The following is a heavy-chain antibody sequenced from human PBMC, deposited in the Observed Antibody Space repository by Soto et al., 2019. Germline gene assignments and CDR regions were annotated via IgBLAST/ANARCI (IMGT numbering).Heavy chain of an antibody. J-gene: IGHJ4*02. CDR1: GGTFSSYA. Sequence: QVQLVQSGAEVKKPGSSVKVSCKPSGGTFSSYAISWVRQAPGQGLEWMGGIIPIFGTANYAQKFQGRVTITADESTSTAYMELSSLRSEDTAVYYCARVAGNRINYYDSSGYIDYWGQGTLVTVSS. CDR2: IIPIFGTA. CDR3: ARVAGNRINYYDSSGYIDY. D-gene: IGHD3-22*01. V-gene: IGHV1-69*01.